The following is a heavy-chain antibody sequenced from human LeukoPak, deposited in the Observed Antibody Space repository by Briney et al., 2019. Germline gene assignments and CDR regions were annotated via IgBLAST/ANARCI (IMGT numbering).Heavy chain of an antibody. CDR2: MSHSGST. Sequence: PSETLSLTCTVSGGSVSSYHWSWIRQPPGKGLEWIGYMSHSGSTNYNPSLRSRVTISVDTSKNQFSLKLSSVTAADTAVYYCARDQVGGTWYFDLWGRGTLVTLSS. J-gene: IGHJ2*01. V-gene: IGHV4-59*02. CDR1: GGSVSSYH. CDR3: ARDQVGGTWYFDL. D-gene: IGHD1-26*01.